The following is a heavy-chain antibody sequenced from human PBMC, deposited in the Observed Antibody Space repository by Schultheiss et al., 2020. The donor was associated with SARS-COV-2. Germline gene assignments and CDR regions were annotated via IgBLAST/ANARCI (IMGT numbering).Heavy chain of an antibody. Sequence: GSLRLSCAVYGGSFSGYYWSWIRQPPGKGLEWIGEINHSGSTNYNPSLKSRVTISVDTSKNQFSLKLSSVTAADTAVYYCARSLGVRGVMMNPLDYWGQGTLVTVSS. CDR1: GGSFSGYY. CDR3: ARSLGVRGVMMNPLDY. CDR2: INHSGST. J-gene: IGHJ4*02. D-gene: IGHD3-10*01. V-gene: IGHV4-34*01.